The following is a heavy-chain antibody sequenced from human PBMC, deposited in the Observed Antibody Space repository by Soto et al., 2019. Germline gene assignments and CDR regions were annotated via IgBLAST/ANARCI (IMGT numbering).Heavy chain of an antibody. D-gene: IGHD3-9*01. V-gene: IGHV4-30-4*01. CDR3: ASAFRDDILTGYSSYFDY. J-gene: IGHJ4*02. Sequence: PSETLSLTCTVSGGSISSGDYYWSWIRQPPGKGLEWIGYIYYSGSTYYNPSLKSRVTISVDTSKNQFSLKLSSVTAADTAAYYCASAFRDDILTGYSSYFDYWGQGTLVTVSS. CDR2: IYYSGST. CDR1: GGSISSGDYY.